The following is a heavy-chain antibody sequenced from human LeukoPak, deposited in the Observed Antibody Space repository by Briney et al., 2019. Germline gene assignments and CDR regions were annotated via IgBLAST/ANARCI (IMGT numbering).Heavy chain of an antibody. CDR2: ITSGVGIT. Sequence: GGSLRLSCAASGFTFSNYGMNWVRQAPGKGLEWVSIITSGVGITYYADSVKGRFTISRDNSKNTLYLQMNSLRAEDTAVYYCAKRYSSSWCIDSWGQGTLVTVSS. CDR1: GFTFSNYG. J-gene: IGHJ4*02. D-gene: IGHD6-13*01. CDR3: AKRYSSSWCIDS. V-gene: IGHV3-23*01.